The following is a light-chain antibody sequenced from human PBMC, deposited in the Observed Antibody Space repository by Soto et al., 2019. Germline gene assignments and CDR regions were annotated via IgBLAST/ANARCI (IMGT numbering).Light chain of an antibody. CDR2: LGS. V-gene: IGKV2-28*01. CDR3: MQALQTRT. J-gene: IGKJ1*01. Sequence: MTQSPSSLSASTGDIVTINCRASQSISSYLNWYQQKPGKAPKLLIYLGSNRSSGVPDRFSGSGSGTDFTLKISRVEAEDVGVYYCMQALQTRTFGQGTKVDIK. CDR1: QSISSY.